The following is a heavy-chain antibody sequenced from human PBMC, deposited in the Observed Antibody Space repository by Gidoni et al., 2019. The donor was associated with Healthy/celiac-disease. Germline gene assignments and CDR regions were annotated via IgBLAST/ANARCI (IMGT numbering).Heavy chain of an antibody. J-gene: IGHJ4*02. V-gene: IGHV4-39*07. CDR1: GGSISSSSYY. CDR2: IYYSGSS. D-gene: IGHD3-9*01. Sequence: QLQLQPSGPGLVKPSETLSLTCTVSGGSISSSSYYWGWIRQPPGKGLEWIGIIYYSGSSYNNPSLKSRIIISEDTSKNQFSLKLSSVTAADTAVYYCARGGDILTGRTYFDFWGQGTLVTVSS. CDR3: ARGGDILTGRTYFDF.